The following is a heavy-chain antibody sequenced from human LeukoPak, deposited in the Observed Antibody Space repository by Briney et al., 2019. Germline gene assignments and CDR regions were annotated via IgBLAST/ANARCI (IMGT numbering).Heavy chain of an antibody. J-gene: IGHJ4*02. CDR2: IYLDGRA. V-gene: IGHV3-66*01. CDR3: ARDAETSLAN. CDR1: GFAVSSKY. Sequence: GGSLRLSCAASGFAVSSKYMSWVRQAPGKGLEWVTVIYLDGRADYADSVKGRFTISSDNSKNTVYLQMNSLKDEDTAVYYCARDAETSLANWGQGTLVTVSP. D-gene: IGHD5-24*01.